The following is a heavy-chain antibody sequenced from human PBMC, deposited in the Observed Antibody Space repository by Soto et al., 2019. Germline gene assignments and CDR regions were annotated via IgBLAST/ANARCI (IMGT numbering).Heavy chain of an antibody. Sequence: PGGSLRLSCAASGFTVSSYWMSWVRQAPGKGLEWVANIKQDGSEKYYVDSVKGRFTISRDSAKNSLYLQMNSLRAEDTAVYYCARDAPDYGQYVIDYWGQGTLVTVS. CDR3: ARDAPDYGQYVIDY. D-gene: IGHD4-17*01. J-gene: IGHJ4*02. CDR1: GFTVSSYW. V-gene: IGHV3-7*01. CDR2: IKQDGSEK.